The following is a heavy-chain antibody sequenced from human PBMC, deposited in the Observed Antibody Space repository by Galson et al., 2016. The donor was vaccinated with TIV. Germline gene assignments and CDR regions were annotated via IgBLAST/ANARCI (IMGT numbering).Heavy chain of an antibody. V-gene: IGHV1-69*02. J-gene: IGHJ4*02. CDR3: ATFAACGGDCYYFDY. Sequence: SGGTFSSNIINWIRQAPGQGLEWMGGIIPHVGIANYAQRLKGRVTITADKSTNTAYMELSSLRSEDTAMYYCATFAACGGDCYYFDYWGQGNLVTVSS. CDR1: GGTFSSNI. CDR2: IIPHVGIA. D-gene: IGHD2-21*02.